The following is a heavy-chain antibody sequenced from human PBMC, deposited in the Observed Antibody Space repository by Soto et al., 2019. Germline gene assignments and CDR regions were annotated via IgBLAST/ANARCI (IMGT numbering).Heavy chain of an antibody. CDR2: ISAGNGDT. CDR1: GYSFTSYV. D-gene: IGHD2-2*01. V-gene: IGHV1-3*01. CDR3: ARRIEVVPAAMYAVDI. J-gene: IGHJ3*02. Sequence: QVQLVQSGAEVKKPGASVKVSCKASGYSFTSYVMHWVRQAPGQSLEWMGWISAGNGDTKYSQKFQGRLTVTRDTSATTAYMELSSLRSEDTAVYYCARRIEVVPAAMYAVDIWGQGTMVTVSS.